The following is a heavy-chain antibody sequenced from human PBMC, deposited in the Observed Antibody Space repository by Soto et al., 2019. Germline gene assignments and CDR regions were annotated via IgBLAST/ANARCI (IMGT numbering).Heavy chain of an antibody. Sequence: GASVKVSCKASGDTFNFYSINWVRQAPGLGLEWMGRANPILSMSNYAQRFQGRVTMTADKSTSTAYMELSGLRSGDTAIYYCATSYGSGYRAFDFWGQGALVTVSS. CDR3: ATSYGSGYRAFDF. V-gene: IGHV1-69*02. J-gene: IGHJ4*02. CDR1: GDTFNFYS. D-gene: IGHD3-10*01. CDR2: ANPILSMS.